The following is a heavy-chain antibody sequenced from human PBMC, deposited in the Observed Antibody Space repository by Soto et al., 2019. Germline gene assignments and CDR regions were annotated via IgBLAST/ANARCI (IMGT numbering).Heavy chain of an antibody. D-gene: IGHD3-22*01. CDR1: GGTFSGYY. Sequence: SETLSLTCAVYGGTFSGYYWSWIRQHPGKGLEWIGYIYYSGSSYYNPSLKSRVTISVDTSKNQFSLKLSSVTAADTAVYYCARDLGGYYDSSGYSDYYYYGMDVWGQGTTVTVS. CDR2: IYYSGSS. CDR3: ARDLGGYYDSSGYSDYYYYGMDV. J-gene: IGHJ6*02. V-gene: IGHV4-31*11.